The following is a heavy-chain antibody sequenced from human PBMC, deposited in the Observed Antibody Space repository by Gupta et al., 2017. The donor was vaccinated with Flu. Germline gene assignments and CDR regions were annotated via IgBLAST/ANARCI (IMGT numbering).Heavy chain of an antibody. J-gene: IGHJ5*02. Sequence: QVQLQQWGAGLLKPSETLSLTCAVYGGSFSGYYWISIRPPPGKGLEWIGEINHSGSTNYNPSLKSRVTISVDTSKNQFSLKLSSVTAADTAVYYCARGGWYYSAAAGKNWFDPWGQGTLVTVSS. CDR1: GGSFSGYY. CDR2: INHSGST. CDR3: ARGGWYYSAAAGKNWFDP. D-gene: IGHD6-13*01. V-gene: IGHV4-34*01.